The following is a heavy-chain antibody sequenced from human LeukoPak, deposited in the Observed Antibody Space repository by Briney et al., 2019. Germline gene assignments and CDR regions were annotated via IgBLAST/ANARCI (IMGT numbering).Heavy chain of an antibody. V-gene: IGHV1-8*02. D-gene: IGHD1-26*01. CDR2: INPNSGNT. CDR1: GYTFTGYY. CDR3: ARGGGGSYQAGFDY. Sequence: ASVKVSCKASGYTFTGYYMHWVRQAPGQGLEWMGWINPNSGNTGYAQKFQGRVTMTRNTSISTAYMELSSLRSEDTAVYYRARGGGGSYQAGFDYWGQGTLVTVSS. J-gene: IGHJ4*02.